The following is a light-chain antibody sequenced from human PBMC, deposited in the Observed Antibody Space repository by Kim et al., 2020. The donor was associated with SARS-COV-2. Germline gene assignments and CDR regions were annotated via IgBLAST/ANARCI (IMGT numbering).Light chain of an antibody. CDR1: QSISSW. V-gene: IGKV1-5*03. Sequence: DIQMTQSPSTLSASVGDRVTITCPASQSISSWLAWYQQKPGKAPKLLIYKASSLESGVPSRFSGSGSGTEFTLTISSLQPDDFATYYCQQYNSYSRYTFGQGTKLEI. CDR3: QQYNSYSRYT. J-gene: IGKJ2*01. CDR2: KAS.